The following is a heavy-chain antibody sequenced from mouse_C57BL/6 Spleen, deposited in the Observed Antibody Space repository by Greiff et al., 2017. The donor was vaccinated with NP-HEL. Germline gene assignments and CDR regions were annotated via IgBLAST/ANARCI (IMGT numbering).Heavy chain of an antibody. J-gene: IGHJ2*01. Sequence: EVKLVESGGDLVKPGGSLKLSCAASGFTFSSYGMSWVRQTPDKRLEWVATISSGGSYTYYPDSVKGRFTISRDKAKNTLYLQMSSLKSEDTAMYYCARHGNEDYFDYWGQGTTLTVSS. V-gene: IGHV5-6*01. CDR2: ISSGGSYT. CDR3: ARHGNEDYFDY. CDR1: GFTFSSYG. D-gene: IGHD2-1*01.